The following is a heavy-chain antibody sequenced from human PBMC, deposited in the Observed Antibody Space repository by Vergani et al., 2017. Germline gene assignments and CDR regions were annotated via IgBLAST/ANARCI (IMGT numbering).Heavy chain of an antibody. J-gene: IGHJ2*01. CDR2: IYNSGNG. D-gene: IGHD3-16*01. CDR1: GDSIISRSYY. CDR3: ASGKYYSDSTSHFRERYFDV. V-gene: IGHV4-39*01. Sequence: QMQLQESGPGLVKASETLSLTCTVSGDSIISRSYYWGWIRQPPGKGLEWIGSIYNSGNGDSSSSLKSRVTISADTSKNQFSLRLTSVTAADTAVYYCASGKYYSDSTSHFRERYFDVWGRGTLVTVPT.